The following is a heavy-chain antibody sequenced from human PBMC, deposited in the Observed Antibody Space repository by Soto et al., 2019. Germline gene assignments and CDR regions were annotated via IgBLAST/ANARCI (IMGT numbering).Heavy chain of an antibody. CDR3: ARLKIAGTWDY. J-gene: IGHJ4*02. CDR1: GFTFSSYA. Sequence: EVQLLKSGGGLVQPGGSLRLSCAASGFTFSSYAMSWVRQAPGKGLEWVSSISGSGANTYYADSVKGRVTISRDNSRNLYLQMNSLRAEDTAVYYCARLKIAGTWDYWGQGSLVTVSS. D-gene: IGHD6-13*01. CDR2: ISGSGANT. V-gene: IGHV3-23*01.